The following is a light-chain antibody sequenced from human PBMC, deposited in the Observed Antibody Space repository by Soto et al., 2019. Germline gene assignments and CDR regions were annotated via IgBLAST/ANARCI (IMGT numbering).Light chain of an antibody. CDR2: WAS. CDR1: QSVSSSY. Sequence: EIVLTQSPGTLSLSPGERATLSCRASQSVSSSYLAWYQQKPGQPPRLLIYWASTRESGVPDRFSGGGSGTDFTLTISSLQAEDVAVYYCQQYYTTPLTFGGGTKVDIK. J-gene: IGKJ4*01. V-gene: IGKV3-20*01. CDR3: QQYYTTPLT.